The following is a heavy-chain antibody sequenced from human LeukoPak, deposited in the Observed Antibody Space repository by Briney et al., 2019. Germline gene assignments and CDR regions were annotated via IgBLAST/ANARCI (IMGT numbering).Heavy chain of an antibody. J-gene: IGHJ3*02. CDR1: GGSISYYY. CDR2: IYYSGST. Sequence: SETLSLTCTLSGGSISYYYWTWIRQPPGKGLEWIGYIYYSGSTNYNPSLKSRVHISVDTSKNQFSLKLSSVTAADTAVYYCASFDSSGSHSFDIWGQGTMVTVSS. CDR3: ASFDSSGSHSFDI. D-gene: IGHD3-22*01. V-gene: IGHV4-59*01.